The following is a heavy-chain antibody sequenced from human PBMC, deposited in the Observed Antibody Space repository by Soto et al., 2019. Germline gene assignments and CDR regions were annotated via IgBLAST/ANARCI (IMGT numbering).Heavy chain of an antibody. V-gene: IGHV3-30*18. CDR2: ISYDGSNK. J-gene: IGHJ4*02. Sequence: GGSLRLSCAASGFTFSSYGMHWVRQAPGKGLEWVAVISYDGSNKYYADSVKGRFTISRDNSKNTLYLQMNSLRAEDTAVYYCAKSRGGYWGQGTLVTVSS. CDR1: GFTFSSYG. CDR3: AKSRGGY.